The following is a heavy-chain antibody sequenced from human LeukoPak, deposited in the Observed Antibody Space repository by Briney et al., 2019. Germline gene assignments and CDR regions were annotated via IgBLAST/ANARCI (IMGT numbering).Heavy chain of an antibody. CDR2: FDPEDGET. D-gene: IGHD6-13*01. CDR3: ATTRYSSSRLDY. J-gene: IGHJ4*02. Sequence: ASVKVSCKVSGYTLTELSMHWVRQAPGKGLEWMGGFDPEDGETIYAQKFQGRVTMTEDTSTDTAYMELSSLRSEDTAVYYCATTRYSSSRLDYWGQGTLVTVSS. V-gene: IGHV1-24*01. CDR1: GYTLTELS.